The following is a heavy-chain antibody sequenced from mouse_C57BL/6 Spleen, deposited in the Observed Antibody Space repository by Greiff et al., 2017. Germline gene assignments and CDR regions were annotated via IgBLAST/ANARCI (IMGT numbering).Heavy chain of an antibody. V-gene: IGHV1-55*01. J-gene: IGHJ2*01. Sequence: QVQLQQPGAELVKPGASVKMSCKASGYTFTSYWITWVKQRPGQGLEWIGDIYPGSGSTNYNEKFKSKATLTVDTSSSTAYMQLSSLTSEDSAVYYCASWTDDYSPFGYWGQGTTLTVSS. CDR1: GYTFTSYW. CDR2: IYPGSGST. D-gene: IGHD2-4*01. CDR3: ASWTDDYSPFGY.